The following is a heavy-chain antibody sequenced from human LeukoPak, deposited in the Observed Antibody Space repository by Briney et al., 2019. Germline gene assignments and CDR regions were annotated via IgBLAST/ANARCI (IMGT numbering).Heavy chain of an antibody. Sequence: SETLSLTCTVSGGSISSGGYYWSWIRQHPGKGLEWIGYIYYSGSTYYNPSLKSRVTISVDTSKNQFSLKLSSVTAADTAVYYCARSSIAARRPFDYWGQGTLVTVSS. CDR2: IYYSGST. J-gene: IGHJ4*02. CDR3: ARSSIAARRPFDY. V-gene: IGHV4-31*03. D-gene: IGHD6-6*01. CDR1: GGSISSGGYY.